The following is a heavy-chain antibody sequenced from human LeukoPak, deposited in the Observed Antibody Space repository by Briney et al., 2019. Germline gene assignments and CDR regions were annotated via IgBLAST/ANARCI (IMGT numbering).Heavy chain of an antibody. CDR1: GFTFSNAW. CDR2: IKSKTDGGTT. Sequence: GGSLRLSCAASGFTFSNAWMSWVRQAPGKGLEWVGRIKSKTDGGTTDYAAPVKGRFTISRDDSKNTLYLQMNSLKTEDTAVYYCTIPQTMVRGATWGQGTLVTVSS. J-gene: IGHJ4*02. V-gene: IGHV3-15*01. D-gene: IGHD3-10*01. CDR3: TIPQTMVRGAT.